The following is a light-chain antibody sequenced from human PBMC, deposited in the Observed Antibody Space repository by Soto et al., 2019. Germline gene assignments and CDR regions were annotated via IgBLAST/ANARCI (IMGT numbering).Light chain of an antibody. V-gene: IGLV1-51*01. J-gene: IGLJ2*01. CDR3: GTWDSSLSAV. CDR2: EDN. CDR1: SSNIGSNF. Sequence: QSVLTQPPSVSAAPGQKVTIYCSGSSSNIGSNFVSWYQQLPGTAPKLLIYEDNKRPSGIPDRFSGSKSGKSATLGITGLQTGDEADYYCGTWDSSLSAVFGGGTKVTVL.